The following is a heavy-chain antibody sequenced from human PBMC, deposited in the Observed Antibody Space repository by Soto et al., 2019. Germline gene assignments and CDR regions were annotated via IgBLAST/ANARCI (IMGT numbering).Heavy chain of an antibody. Sequence: QEQLVQSGAEVKKPGASVKVSCEASGYTFSSNDIDWVRQASGQGLEWMGWMKPSTGDSGYAQDFQGRITLTRDTATGTAYIELSSLRPEDTAVYYCARGGPAAGFDLWGQGTLVTVSS. V-gene: IGHV1-8*01. CDR3: ARGGPAAGFDL. CDR2: MKPSTGDS. CDR1: GYTFSSND. J-gene: IGHJ4*02. D-gene: IGHD6-13*01.